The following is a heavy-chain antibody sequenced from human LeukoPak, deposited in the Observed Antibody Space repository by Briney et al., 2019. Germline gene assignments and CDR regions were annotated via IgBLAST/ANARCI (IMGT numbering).Heavy chain of an antibody. CDR3: ARDNYDFWSGYYPSNWFDP. CDR2: ISHSGTT. Sequence: SETLSLTCSVSGYSISSGYYWGWIRQPPGKGLEWIGSISHSGTTNYNPSLRSRVTISVDTSQNQFSLKLSSVTAADTAVYYCARDNYDFWSGYYPSNWFDPWGQGTLVTVSS. D-gene: IGHD3-3*01. J-gene: IGHJ5*02. CDR1: GYSISSGYY. V-gene: IGHV4-38-2*02.